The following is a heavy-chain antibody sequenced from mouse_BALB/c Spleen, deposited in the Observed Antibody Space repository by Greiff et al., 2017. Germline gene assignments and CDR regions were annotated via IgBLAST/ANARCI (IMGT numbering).Heavy chain of an antibody. CDR1: GFAFSSYD. D-gene: IGHD2-4*01. CDR3: ARYDYDADGFAY. J-gene: IGHJ3*01. V-gene: IGHV5-12-1*01. Sequence: EVKLMESGGGLVKPGGSLKLSCAASGFAFSSYDMSWVRQTPEKRLEWVAYISSGGGSTYYPDTVKGRFTISRDNAKNTLYLQMSSLKSEDTAMYYCARYDYDADGFAYWGQGTLVTVSA. CDR2: ISSGGGST.